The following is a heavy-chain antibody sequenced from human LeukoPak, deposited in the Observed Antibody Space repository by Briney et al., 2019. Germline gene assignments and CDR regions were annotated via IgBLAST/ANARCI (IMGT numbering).Heavy chain of an antibody. Sequence: GGSLRLSCAASGFTFSSYGMHWVRQAPGKGLEWVAVISYDGSNKYYADSVKGRFTISRDNSKNTLYLQMNSLGAEDTAVYYCAKLGSGLRLGELSTRIDYWGQGTLVTVSS. CDR1: GFTFSSYG. CDR2: ISYDGSNK. V-gene: IGHV3-30*18. D-gene: IGHD3-16*02. J-gene: IGHJ4*02. CDR3: AKLGSGLRLGELSTRIDY.